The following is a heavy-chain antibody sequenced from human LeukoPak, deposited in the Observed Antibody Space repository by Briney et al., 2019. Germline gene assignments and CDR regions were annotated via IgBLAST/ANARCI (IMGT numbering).Heavy chain of an antibody. CDR2: IYSGGRT. J-gene: IGHJ4*02. D-gene: IGHD5-18*01. CDR3: ALNVDTAYFDY. V-gene: IGHV3-66*01. Sequence: GGSLRVSCVASGFTVSSKYMSWVRQAPGKGLEWVSVIYSGGRTHYADSVKGRFTISRDNSKNTLYLQMNSLRAEDTAVYYCALNVDTAYFDYWGQGTLVTVSS. CDR1: GFTVSSKY.